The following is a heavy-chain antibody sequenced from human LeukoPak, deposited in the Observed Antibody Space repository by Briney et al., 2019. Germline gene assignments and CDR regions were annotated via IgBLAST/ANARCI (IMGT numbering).Heavy chain of an antibody. D-gene: IGHD3-22*01. Sequence: GGSLRLSCAASGLTVSSNYMSWVRQAPGKGLEWVSVIYSGGSTYYADSVKGRFTISRDNSKNTLYLQMNSLRAEDTAVYYCARVAWNYYDISNWFDPWGQGTLVTVSS. CDR1: GLTVSSNY. V-gene: IGHV3-53*01. CDR2: IYSGGST. J-gene: IGHJ5*02. CDR3: ARVAWNYYDISNWFDP.